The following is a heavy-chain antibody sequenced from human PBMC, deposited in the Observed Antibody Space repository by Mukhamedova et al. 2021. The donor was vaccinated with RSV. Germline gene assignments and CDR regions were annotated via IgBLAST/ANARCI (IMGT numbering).Heavy chain of an antibody. CDR2: INHSGST. Sequence: EYMGEINHSGSTNYNPSLKSRVTISVDTSKNQFSLKLSSVTAADTAVYYCARASIAVAGSRRRWFDPWGQGTLVTVSS. CDR3: ARASIAVAGSRRRWFDP. D-gene: IGHD6-19*01. J-gene: IGHJ5*02. V-gene: IGHV4-34*01.